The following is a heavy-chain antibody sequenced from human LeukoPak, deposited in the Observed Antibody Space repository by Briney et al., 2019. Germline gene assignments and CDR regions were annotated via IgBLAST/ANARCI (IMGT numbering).Heavy chain of an antibody. CDR1: EFTFSSYA. J-gene: IGHJ4*02. CDR2: ISSDGSNK. V-gene: IGHV3-30-3*01. D-gene: IGHD5/OR15-5a*01. CDR3: ARASTPGFGLSGFDY. Sequence: GGTLRLSCAASEFTFSSYAMHWGRQAPGKGLELLAVISSDGSNKYYADSVKGRFTISRDNSKNTLYLQMDSLRAEDTAVYYCARASTPGFGLSGFDYWGQGTLVTVSS.